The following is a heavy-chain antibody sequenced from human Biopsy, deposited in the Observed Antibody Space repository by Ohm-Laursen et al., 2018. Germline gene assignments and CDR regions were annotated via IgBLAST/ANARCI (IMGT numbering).Heavy chain of an antibody. D-gene: IGHD3-16*01. CDR1: GGSFSDDY. V-gene: IGHV4-34*01. J-gene: IGHJ1*01. CDR3: ARGRNYIWGNEPWD. CDR2: INHGGTT. Sequence: GTLSLTCSVYGGSFSDDYWTWIRQPPGKGLEWIGEINHGGTTKYYNPSLRSRASISKDTSKNQFSLRLTSVSAAVTAVYYCARGRNYIWGNEPWDWGRGTLVTVSS.